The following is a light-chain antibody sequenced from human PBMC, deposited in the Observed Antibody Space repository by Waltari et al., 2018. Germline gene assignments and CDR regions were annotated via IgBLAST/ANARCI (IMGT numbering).Light chain of an antibody. CDR1: SSNIGAGSD. V-gene: IGLV1-40*01. CDR2: GNN. J-gene: IGLJ2*01. CDR3: QSYDSSLIASV. Sequence: QSGLTPPPSVSGAPGPRVTISCTGSSSNIGAGSDVHWYQLLPGAAPKLLIYGNNNRPSGVPDRFSGSKSGTSASLAITGLQAEDEADYYCQSYDSSLIASVFGGGTKLSVL.